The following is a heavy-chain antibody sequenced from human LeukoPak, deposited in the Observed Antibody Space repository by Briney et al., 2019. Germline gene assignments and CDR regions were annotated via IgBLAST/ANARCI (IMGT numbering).Heavy chain of an antibody. CDR2: ICPGDSDT. CDR1: GYSFTSHW. CDR3: ARQGGLGELSSPIDI. J-gene: IGHJ3*02. V-gene: IGHV5-51*01. Sequence: GESLKISCKGSGYSFTSHWIGWVRQMPGKGLEWMGIICPGDSDTRYGSSFQGQVTISADKSISTAYLQWSSLKASDTAMYYCARQGGLGELSSPIDIWGQGTMVTVSS. D-gene: IGHD3-16*02.